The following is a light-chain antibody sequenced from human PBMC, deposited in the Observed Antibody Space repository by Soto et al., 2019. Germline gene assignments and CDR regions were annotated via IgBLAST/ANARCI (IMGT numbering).Light chain of an antibody. CDR2: AAS. Sequence: DIQMTQSPSSLSASVGDRVTITCRASQSISSYLNWYQQKPGKAPKLLIYAASSLQSGVTSRFSGVESKSVFTRSSGRSHPDDFGTHQRNGYPRYSQALAPGTKLDIK. CDR3: NGYPRYSQA. J-gene: IGKJ3*01. V-gene: IGKV1-39*01. CDR1: QSISSY.